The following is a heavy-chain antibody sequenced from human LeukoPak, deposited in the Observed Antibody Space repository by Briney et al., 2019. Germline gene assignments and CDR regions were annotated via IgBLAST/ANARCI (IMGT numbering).Heavy chain of an antibody. Sequence: GGSLRLSCAASGFTFSIYAMHWVRQAPGKGLEWVAVISYDGSNKYYADSVKGRFTISRDNSKNTLYLQMNSLRAEDTAVYYCARLVVTVYDAFDIWGQGTMVTVSS. J-gene: IGHJ3*02. V-gene: IGHV3-30-3*01. CDR2: ISYDGSNK. CDR3: ARLVVTVYDAFDI. D-gene: IGHD2-21*02. CDR1: GFTFSIYA.